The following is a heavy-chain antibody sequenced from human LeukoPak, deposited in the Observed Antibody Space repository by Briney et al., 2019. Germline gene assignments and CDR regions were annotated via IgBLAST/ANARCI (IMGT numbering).Heavy chain of an antibody. CDR1: GYTFTGYY. V-gene: IGHV1-2*02. CDR2: INPNSGGT. D-gene: IGHD6-19*01. Sequence: GASVKVSCKASGYTFTGYYMHWVRQAPGQGPEWMGWINPNSGGTNYAQKFQGRVTMTRDTSISTAYMELSRLRSDDTAVYYCARERYSSGWYYYYYGMDVWGQGTTVTVSS. J-gene: IGHJ6*02. CDR3: ARERYSSGWYYYYYGMDV.